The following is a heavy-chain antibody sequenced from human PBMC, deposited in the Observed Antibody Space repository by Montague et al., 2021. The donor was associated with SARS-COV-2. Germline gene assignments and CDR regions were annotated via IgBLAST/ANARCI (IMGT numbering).Heavy chain of an antibody. CDR1: GFTFSSYD. D-gene: IGHD2-2*01. Sequence: FLSLSCSASGFTFSSYDMHWVRQATGKGLEWVSAIGTAGDTYYPGSVKGRFTISRENAKNSLYLQMNSLRAGDTAVYYCARGDIVVVPAATTTYYYYYMDVWGKGTTVTVSS. CDR3: ARGDIVVVPAATTTYYYYYMDV. V-gene: IGHV3-13*04. CDR2: IGTAGDT. J-gene: IGHJ6*03.